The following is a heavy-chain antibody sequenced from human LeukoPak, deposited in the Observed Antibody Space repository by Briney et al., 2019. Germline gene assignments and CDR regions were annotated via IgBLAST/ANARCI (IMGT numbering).Heavy chain of an antibody. Sequence: GGSLRLSCAASGFTFSTYNMSWVRPAPGKGLEWVANIKQDGSEKYYVDSVKGRFTISRDNAKNSLYLQMNSLRAEDTAVYYCARDHRGTYYYYYMDVWGKGTTVTVSS. J-gene: IGHJ6*03. V-gene: IGHV3-7*01. CDR2: IKQDGSEK. CDR1: GFTFSTYN. CDR3: ARDHRGTYYYYYMDV. D-gene: IGHD1-1*01.